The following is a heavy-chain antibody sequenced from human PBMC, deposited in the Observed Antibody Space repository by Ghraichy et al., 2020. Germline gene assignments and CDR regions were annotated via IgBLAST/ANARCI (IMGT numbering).Heavy chain of an antibody. V-gene: IGHV3-48*02. CDR1: GFTFSNYS. Sequence: AGSLRLSCAASGFTFSNYSMNWVRQAPGKGLEWISYINFTGSTTYYADSVKGRFSISRDNAKNSLYLQMNSLRDEDAAVYYCSRANYDFWSASNYYYGMDVWGPGTTVTVSS. J-gene: IGHJ6*02. D-gene: IGHD3-3*01. CDR2: INFTGSTT. CDR3: SRANYDFWSASNYYYGMDV.